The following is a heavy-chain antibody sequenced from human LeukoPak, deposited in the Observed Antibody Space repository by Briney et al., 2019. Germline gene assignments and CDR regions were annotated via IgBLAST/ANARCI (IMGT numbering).Heavy chain of an antibody. Sequence: ASVNVSCKASGYSFTNYGINWVRQAPGQGLEWMGWISGYNGKTNYAQKFQDRVTMTTDTSTSTAYMELRSLRSDDTAVYYCARGAISGTTPSDYWGQGTLVTVSS. CDR1: GYSFTNYG. V-gene: IGHV1-18*01. D-gene: IGHD1-14*01. CDR2: ISGYNGKT. J-gene: IGHJ4*02. CDR3: ARGAISGTTPSDY.